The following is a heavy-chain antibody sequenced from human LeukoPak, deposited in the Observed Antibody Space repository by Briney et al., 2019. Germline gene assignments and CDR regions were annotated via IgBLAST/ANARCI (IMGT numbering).Heavy chain of an antibody. Sequence: ASVKVPCKASGYTFTSYGISWVRQAPGQGLEWMGWISAYNGNTNYAQKLQGRVTMTTDTSTSTAYMELRSLRSDDTAVYYCARDRLTMVRGIFDYWGQGTLVTVSS. V-gene: IGHV1-18*01. CDR2: ISAYNGNT. D-gene: IGHD3-10*01. J-gene: IGHJ4*02. CDR1: GYTFTSYG. CDR3: ARDRLTMVRGIFDY.